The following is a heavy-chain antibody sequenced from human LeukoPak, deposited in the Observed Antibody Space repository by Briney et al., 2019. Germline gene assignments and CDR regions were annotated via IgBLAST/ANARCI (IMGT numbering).Heavy chain of an antibody. CDR2: ISAYNGNT. CDR3: ARDLGDCSSTSCYDRGYFQH. J-gene: IGHJ1*01. D-gene: IGHD2-2*01. Sequence: ASVKVSCKASGYTFTSYGISWVRQAPGQGLEWMGWISAYNGNTNYAQKLQGRVTMTTDTSTSTAYMELRSLRSDDTAVYYCARDLGDCSSTSCYDRGYFQHWGQGTLVTVSS. V-gene: IGHV1-18*01. CDR1: GYTFTSYG.